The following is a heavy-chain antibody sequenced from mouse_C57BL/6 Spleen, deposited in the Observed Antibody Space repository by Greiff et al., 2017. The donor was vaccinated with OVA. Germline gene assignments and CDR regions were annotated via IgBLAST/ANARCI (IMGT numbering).Heavy chain of an antibody. Sequence: EVQLVESGGGLVQPKGSLKLSCAASGFTFNTYAMHWVRQAPGKGLEWVARIRSKSSNYATYYADSVKDRFTISRDDSQSMLYLQMNNLKTEDTAMYYCVREGYYYGSSLSYWYFDVWGTGTTVTVSS. CDR3: VREGYYYGSSLSYWYFDV. D-gene: IGHD1-1*01. CDR1: GFTFNTYA. CDR2: IRSKSSNYAT. J-gene: IGHJ1*03. V-gene: IGHV10-3*01.